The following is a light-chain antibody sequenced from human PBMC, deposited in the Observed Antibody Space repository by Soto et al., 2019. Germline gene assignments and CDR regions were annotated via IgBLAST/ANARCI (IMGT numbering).Light chain of an antibody. Sequence: QSALTQPASVSGSPGQSITISCTGTSSDVGSYNLVSWYQQHPGKAPKLMIYEGSKRPSGVSNRFSGSKSGNTASLTISGLQAEDEAHYYSCSYAVGGTFVFGGGTKLTVL. CDR2: EGS. CDR1: SSDVGSYNL. J-gene: IGLJ2*01. CDR3: CSYAVGGTFV. V-gene: IGLV2-23*03.